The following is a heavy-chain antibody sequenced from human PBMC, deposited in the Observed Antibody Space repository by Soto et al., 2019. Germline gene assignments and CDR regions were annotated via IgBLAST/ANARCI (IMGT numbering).Heavy chain of an antibody. J-gene: IGHJ4*02. CDR2: IYWDDDK. CDR3: ARSGVIAVAGLFDY. CDR1: GFSLSTSGVG. Sequence: QITLKESGPTLVKPTQTLTLTCTFSGFSLSTSGVGVGWIRQPPGKALEWLALIYWDDDKRYSPSLKSRLTITKDTSKNQLVLTMTNMDPVDTATYYCARSGVIAVAGLFDYWGQGTLVTVSS. V-gene: IGHV2-5*02. D-gene: IGHD6-19*01.